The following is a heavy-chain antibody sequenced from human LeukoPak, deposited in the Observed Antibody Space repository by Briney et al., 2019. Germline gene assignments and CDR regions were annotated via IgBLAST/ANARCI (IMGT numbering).Heavy chain of an antibody. V-gene: IGHV4-61*02. D-gene: IGHD4-17*01. CDR2: IYTSGST. CDR3: ARDRYGDYGIDY. Sequence: SQTLSLTCTVSGGSISSGSYYWSWIRQPAGKGLEWIGRIYTSGSTNYNPSLKSRVTISVDTSKSQFSLKLSSVTAADTAVYYCARDRYGDYGIDYRGQGTLVTVSS. J-gene: IGHJ4*02. CDR1: GGSISSGSYY.